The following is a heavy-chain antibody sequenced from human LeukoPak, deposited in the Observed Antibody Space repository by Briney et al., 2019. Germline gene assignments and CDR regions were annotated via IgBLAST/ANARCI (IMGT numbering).Heavy chain of an antibody. Sequence: SVKVSCKASGGTFSSYAISWVRQAPGQGLEWMGGITPIFGTANYAQKFQGRVTITTDESTSTAYMELSSLRSEDTAVYYCARNFGSSTTVWFDPWGQGTLVTVSS. CDR2: ITPIFGTA. J-gene: IGHJ5*02. CDR3: ARNFGSSTTVWFDP. V-gene: IGHV1-69*05. D-gene: IGHD2-2*01. CDR1: GGTFSSYA.